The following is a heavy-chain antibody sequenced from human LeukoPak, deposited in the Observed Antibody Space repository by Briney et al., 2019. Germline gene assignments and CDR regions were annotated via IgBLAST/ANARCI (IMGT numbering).Heavy chain of an antibody. CDR3: ARHGKAAAGTGYFDY. Sequence: PSETLSLTCIVSGGSISPYYWSWIRQPPGKGLEWIGYIYYSGSTIYNPSLKSRVTISVDTSKNQFSLKLSSVTAADTAVYYCARHGKAAAGTGYFDYWAREPWSPSPQ. CDR1: GGSISPYY. D-gene: IGHD6-13*01. CDR2: IYYSGST. J-gene: IGHJ4*02. V-gene: IGHV4-59*08.